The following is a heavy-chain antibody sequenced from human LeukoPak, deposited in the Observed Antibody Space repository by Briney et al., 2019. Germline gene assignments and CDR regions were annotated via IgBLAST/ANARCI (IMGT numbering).Heavy chain of an antibody. D-gene: IGHD3-22*01. J-gene: IGHJ4*02. CDR2: INPNSGGT. CDR1: GYTFTGYY. CDR3: ARVKTMIVVVSLFDY. V-gene: IGHV1-2*02. Sequence: EASVKVSCKASGYTFTGYYIHWVRQAPGQGLEWMGWINPNSGGTNYAEKFQGRVTMTRDTSISTAFMELSGLRSADTAVYYCARVKTMIVVVSLFDYWGQGTLVTVSS.